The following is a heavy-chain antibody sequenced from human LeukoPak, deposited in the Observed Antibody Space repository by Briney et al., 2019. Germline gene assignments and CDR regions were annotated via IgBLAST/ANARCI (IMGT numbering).Heavy chain of an antibody. Sequence: GGSLRLSCAASGFTFSSYSMNWVRQAPGKGLEWVSSITSSSSYIYYADSVKGRFTISRDNAKNSLYLQMNSLRAEDTAVYYCARDRLAYSYAQPFDYWGQGTLDTVSS. CDR2: ITSSSSYI. CDR1: GFTFSSYS. CDR3: ARDRLAYSYAQPFDY. J-gene: IGHJ4*02. D-gene: IGHD5-18*01. V-gene: IGHV3-21*01.